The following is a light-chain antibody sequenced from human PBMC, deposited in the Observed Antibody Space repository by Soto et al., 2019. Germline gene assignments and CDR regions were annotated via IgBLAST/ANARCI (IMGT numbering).Light chain of an antibody. CDR1: QSIASY. Sequence: DIQMTQSPSSLSASVGDRVTITCRARQSIASYLNWYQQKPGKAPKLLLYAASSLQSGVPSRFRGSGSGTDLTLTISSLQPEDFATYYCQQSYSIPDTFGQGTKLEIK. J-gene: IGKJ2*01. CDR3: QQSYSIPDT. V-gene: IGKV1-39*01. CDR2: AAS.